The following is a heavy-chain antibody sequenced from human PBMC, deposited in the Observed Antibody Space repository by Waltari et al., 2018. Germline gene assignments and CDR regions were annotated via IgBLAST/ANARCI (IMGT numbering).Heavy chain of an antibody. Sequence: QVQLQESGPGLVKPSETLSLTCTVSGGSISSYYWSWIRQPAGKGLEWIGRIYTSGSTNYNPSLKSRVTMSVDTSKNQFSLKLSSVTAADTAVYYCARAAFSREYSSSSEEYYFDYWGQGTLVTVSS. J-gene: IGHJ4*02. CDR3: ARAAFSREYSSSSEEYYFDY. V-gene: IGHV4-4*07. D-gene: IGHD6-6*01. CDR2: IYTSGST. CDR1: GGSISSYY.